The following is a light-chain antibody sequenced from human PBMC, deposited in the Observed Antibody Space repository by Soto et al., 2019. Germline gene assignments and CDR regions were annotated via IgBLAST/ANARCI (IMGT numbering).Light chain of an antibody. CDR2: YAS. J-gene: IGKJ5*01. CDR1: QSISSW. Sequence: DIQMTQSASTLSASVGDRVTITCRASQSISSWLTWYQQKPGKAPKLLIYYASSLESGVPSRFSGSGSGTDFTITISSLQPDDVATYYCQQYANLPITFGQGTRLEI. V-gene: IGKV1-5*03. CDR3: QQYANLPIT.